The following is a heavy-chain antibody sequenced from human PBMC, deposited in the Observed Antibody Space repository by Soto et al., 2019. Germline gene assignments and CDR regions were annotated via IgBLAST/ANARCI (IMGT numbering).Heavy chain of an antibody. J-gene: IGHJ6*02. V-gene: IGHV1-18*01. CDR1: GYTFTRNG. CDR3: ARATYTSGGSPTFAMDV. CDR2: ISPKSGNI. D-gene: IGHD3-10*01. Sequence: ASVKVSCKTSGYTFTRNGISWVRQAPGQGLEWMGWISPKSGNIKYAQKLQGRVIMTTDTSTSTAYMELRSLRSEDTAIFYCARATYTSGGSPTFAMDVWGQGTTVTVSS.